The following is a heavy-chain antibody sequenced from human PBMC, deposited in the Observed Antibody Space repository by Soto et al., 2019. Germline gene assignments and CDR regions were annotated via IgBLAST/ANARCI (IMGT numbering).Heavy chain of an antibody. V-gene: IGHV1-58*02. CDR1: GFTFTSSA. D-gene: IGHD3-10*01. Sequence: QMQLVQSGPEVKKPGTSVKVSCKASGFTFTSSAMQWVRQARGQRLEWIGWIVVGSGNTNYAQKFQERVTIPRDMGXSTADMELSSRRSEDTGVYYWAAEPLGFRYYYGMDVWGQGTTVTVSS. CDR3: AAEPLGFRYYYGMDV. J-gene: IGHJ6*02. CDR2: IVVGSGNT.